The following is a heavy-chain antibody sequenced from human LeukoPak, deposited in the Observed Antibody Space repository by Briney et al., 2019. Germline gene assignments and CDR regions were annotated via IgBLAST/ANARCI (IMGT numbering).Heavy chain of an antibody. J-gene: IGHJ4*02. D-gene: IGHD3-3*01. CDR3: ARRILEWLLPDY. V-gene: IGHV3-21*01. CDR1: GFTFSSYS. Sequence: PGGSLRLSCAASGFTFSSYSMNWVRQAPGKGLEWVSSISSSSSYIYYADSVKGRFTISRDNAKNSLYLQMNSLRAEDTAVYYCARRILEWLLPDYWGQGTPVTVSS. CDR2: ISSSSSYI.